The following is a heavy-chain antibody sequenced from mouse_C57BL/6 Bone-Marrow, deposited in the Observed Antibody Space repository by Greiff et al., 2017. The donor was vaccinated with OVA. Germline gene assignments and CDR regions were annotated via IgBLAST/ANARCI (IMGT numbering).Heavy chain of an antibody. V-gene: IGHV5-9*01. Sequence: EVKLVESGGGLVKPGGSLKLSCAASGFTFSSYTMSWVRQTPEKRLEWVATISGGGGNTYYPDSVKGRFTISRDNAKNTLYLQMRSLRSEDTALYYCARQLRWLDYWGQGTTLTVSS. CDR3: ARQLRWLDY. CDR1: GFTFSSYT. D-gene: IGHD2-3*01. J-gene: IGHJ2*01. CDR2: ISGGGGNT.